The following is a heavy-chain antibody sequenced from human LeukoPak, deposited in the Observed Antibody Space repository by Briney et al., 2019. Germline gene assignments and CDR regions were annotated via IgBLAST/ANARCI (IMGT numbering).Heavy chain of an antibody. CDR3: ARLEYYYVSGNYYKLFDY. J-gene: IGHJ4*02. Sequence: PGGSLRLSCAASGFTFSSYWMHWVRQAPGKGLVWVSRINSDVTNTNYADSVKGRFTISRDNAKNSLYLQMNSLRDEDTAVYYCARLEYYYVSGNYYKLFDYWGQGTLVTVCS. CDR2: INSDVTNT. D-gene: IGHD3-10*01. CDR1: GFTFSSYW. V-gene: IGHV3-74*01.